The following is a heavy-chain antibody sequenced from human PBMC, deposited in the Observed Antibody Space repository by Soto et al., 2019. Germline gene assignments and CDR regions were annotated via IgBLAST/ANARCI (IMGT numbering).Heavy chain of an antibody. Sequence: PSETLSLTCTVSGGSISSTTYYWGWIRQPPGKGLEWIGSIYYSGSTYYNPSLKSRVTISVDTSKNQFSLKLSSVTAADTAAVYYCARHYHDNIWGTYRPWYFDYWGHGTLVTVSS. D-gene: IGHD3-16*02. CDR1: GGSISSTTYY. V-gene: IGHV4-39*01. J-gene: IGHJ4*01. CDR2: IYYSGST. CDR3: ARHYHDNIWGTYRPWYFDY.